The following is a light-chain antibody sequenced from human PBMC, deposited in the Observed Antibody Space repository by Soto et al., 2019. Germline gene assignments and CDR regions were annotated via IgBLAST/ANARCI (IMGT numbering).Light chain of an antibody. J-gene: IGKJ1*01. Sequence: DIQMTQSPSCLSASVGDRVTITCRASQSISSYLNWYQQKPGKAPKLLIYAASSLQSGVPSRLSGSGSGTEFTLTISSLQPEDFATYYCQQSYSSPHTFGQGTKVEIK. V-gene: IGKV1-39*01. CDR1: QSISSY. CDR2: AAS. CDR3: QQSYSSPHT.